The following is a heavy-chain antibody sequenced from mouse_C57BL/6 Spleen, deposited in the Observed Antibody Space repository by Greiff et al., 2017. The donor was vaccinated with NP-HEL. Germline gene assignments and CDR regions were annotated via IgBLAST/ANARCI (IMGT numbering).Heavy chain of an antibody. J-gene: IGHJ1*03. V-gene: IGHV2-9-1*01. CDR1: GFSLTSYA. CDR3: ARNPNYYGSSRGYFDV. Sequence: VHLVESGPGLVAPSQSLSITCTVSGFSLTSYAISWVRQPPGKGLEWLGVIWTGGGTNYNSALKSRLSISKDNSKSQVFLKMNSLQTDDTARYYCARNPNYYGSSRGYFDVWGTGTTVTVSS. D-gene: IGHD1-1*01. CDR2: IWTGGGT.